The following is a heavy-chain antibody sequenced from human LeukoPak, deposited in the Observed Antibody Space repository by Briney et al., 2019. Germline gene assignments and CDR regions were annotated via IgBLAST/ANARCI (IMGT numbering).Heavy chain of an antibody. J-gene: IGHJ3*02. Sequence: SETLSLTCTVSGGSVSSGSYYWSWIRQPPGKGLEWIGYIYYSGSTNYNPSLKSRVTISVDTSKNQFSLKLSSVTAADTAVYYCARVIYYYDGSGYYFDAFDIWGQGTMVTVSS. CDR2: IYYSGST. CDR3: ARVIYYYDGSGYYFDAFDI. D-gene: IGHD3-22*01. CDR1: GGSVSSGSYY. V-gene: IGHV4-61*01.